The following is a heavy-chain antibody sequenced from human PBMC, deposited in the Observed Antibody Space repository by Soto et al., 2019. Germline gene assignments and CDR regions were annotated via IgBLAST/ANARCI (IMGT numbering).Heavy chain of an antibody. CDR2: IYFSGTT. V-gene: IGHV4-59*01. Sequence: SETLSLTCTVAGGSCIIYYWSWIRQPPGKGLEWIGYIYFSGTTNYNPSLKSRVTMSADTSKNQFSLKLNSVTAADTAVYYCARMNYYDTSGYPFDYWGQGMMVTVSS. D-gene: IGHD3-22*01. J-gene: IGHJ4*02. CDR1: GGSCIIYY. CDR3: ARMNYYDTSGYPFDY.